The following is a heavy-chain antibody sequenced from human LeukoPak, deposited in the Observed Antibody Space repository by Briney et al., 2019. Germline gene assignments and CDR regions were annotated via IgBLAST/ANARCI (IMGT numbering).Heavy chain of an antibody. CDR2: FDPEDGET. D-gene: IGHD6-19*01. J-gene: IGHJ4*02. Sequence: ASVKVSCKVSGYTLTELSMHWVRQAPGKGLEWMGGFDPEDGETIYAQKFQGRVTMTEDTSTDTAYMELSSLRSEDTAVYYCATGYSSGWCIDYWGQGTLVTVSS. CDR3: ATGYSSGWCIDY. CDR1: GYTLTELS. V-gene: IGHV1-24*01.